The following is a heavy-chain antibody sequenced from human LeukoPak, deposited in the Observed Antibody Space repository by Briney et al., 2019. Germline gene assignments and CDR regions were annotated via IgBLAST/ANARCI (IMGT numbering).Heavy chain of an antibody. Sequence: GGSLRLSCAASGFTFSSYAMSWVRRAPGKGLEWVSAISGSGGSTYYADSVKGRFTISRDNSKNTLYLQMNSLRAEDTAVYYCAKGSLLWFGLDYWGQGTLVTVSS. J-gene: IGHJ4*02. CDR2: ISGSGGST. D-gene: IGHD3-10*01. V-gene: IGHV3-23*01. CDR1: GFTFSSYA. CDR3: AKGSLLWFGLDY.